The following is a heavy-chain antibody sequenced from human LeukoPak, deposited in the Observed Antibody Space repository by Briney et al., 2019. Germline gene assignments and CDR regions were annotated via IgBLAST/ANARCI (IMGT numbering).Heavy chain of an antibody. J-gene: IGHJ6*03. CDR1: GFTFSSYA. CDR3: ASRLDIVEIRAYYMDV. Sequence: PGGSLRLSCAASGFTFSSYAMSWVRQAPGKGLEWVSVIYSGGSTYYADSVKGRFTISRDNSKNTLYLQMNSLRAEDTAVYYCASRLDIVEIRAYYMDVWGKGTTVNVSS. V-gene: IGHV3-66*02. CDR2: IYSGGST. D-gene: IGHD5-12*01.